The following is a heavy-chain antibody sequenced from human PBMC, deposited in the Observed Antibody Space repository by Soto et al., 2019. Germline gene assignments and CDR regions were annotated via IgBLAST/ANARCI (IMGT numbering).Heavy chain of an antibody. Sequence: ASVKVSCKASGGTFSSYAISWVRQAPGQGLEWMGGIIPIFGTANYAQKFQGRVTITADESTSTAYMELSSLRPEDTAVYYCARAVVVVPAAIGWFDPWGQGTLVTVSS. CDR3: ARAVVVVPAAIGWFDP. CDR2: IIPIFGTA. V-gene: IGHV1-69*13. CDR1: GGTFSSYA. J-gene: IGHJ5*02. D-gene: IGHD2-2*02.